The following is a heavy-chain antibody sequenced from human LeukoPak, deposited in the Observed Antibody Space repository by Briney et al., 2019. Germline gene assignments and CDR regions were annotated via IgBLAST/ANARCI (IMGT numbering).Heavy chain of an antibody. CDR2: MNPNSGNT. V-gene: IGHV1-8*01. D-gene: IGHD3-16*01. Sequence: GASVKVSCTASGYTFTSYDINWVRQATGQGLEWMGWMNPNSGNTGYAQKFQGRVTMTRNTSISTAYMELSSLRSEDTAVYYCATGHPDYDYVWGSYAFDIWGQGTMVTVSS. CDR3: ATGHPDYDYVWGSYAFDI. J-gene: IGHJ3*02. CDR1: GYTFTSYD.